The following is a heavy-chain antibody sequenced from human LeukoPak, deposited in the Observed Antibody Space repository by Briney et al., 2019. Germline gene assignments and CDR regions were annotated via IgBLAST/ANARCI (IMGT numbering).Heavy chain of an antibody. Sequence: GGSLRLSCAASGFTFSSYAMRWVRQAPGKGLEWVSGISGSGGSTYYADSVKGRFTIARDNSKNTLYLQMSSLRTEDTAMYYCARGHSSSWLRGDYWGQGTLVTVSS. CDR2: ISGSGGST. CDR3: ARGHSSSWLRGDY. V-gene: IGHV3-23*01. J-gene: IGHJ4*02. CDR1: GFTFSSYA. D-gene: IGHD6-13*01.